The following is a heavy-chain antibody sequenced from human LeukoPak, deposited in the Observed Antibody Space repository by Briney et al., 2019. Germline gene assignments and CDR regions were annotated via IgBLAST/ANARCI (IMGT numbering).Heavy chain of an antibody. Sequence: PGGSLRLSCAASGFTFSNYGMHWVRQAPGKGLEWVTFIRSDGSNKYYADSVKGRFTISRDNSKNTLYLQMNTLIADDTAVYYCAAEPHYYDSSGYYYWGQGTLVTVSS. CDR3: AAEPHYYDSSGYYY. D-gene: IGHD3-22*01. V-gene: IGHV3-30*02. CDR2: IRSDGSNK. CDR1: GFTFSNYG. J-gene: IGHJ4*02.